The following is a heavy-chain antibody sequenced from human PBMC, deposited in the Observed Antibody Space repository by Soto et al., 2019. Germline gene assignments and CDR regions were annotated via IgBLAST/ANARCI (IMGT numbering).Heavy chain of an antibody. CDR3: ARLLSGSYSYYGMAV. CDR1: GYSFTSYW. J-gene: IGHJ6*02. Sequence: GESLKISCKGSGYSFTSYWIGWVRQMPGKGLEWMGIIYPGDSDTRYSPSFQGQVTISADKSISTAYLQWSSLKASDTAMYYCARLLSGSYSYYGMAVWGQGTTVTVSS. CDR2: IYPGDSDT. V-gene: IGHV5-51*01. D-gene: IGHD1-26*01.